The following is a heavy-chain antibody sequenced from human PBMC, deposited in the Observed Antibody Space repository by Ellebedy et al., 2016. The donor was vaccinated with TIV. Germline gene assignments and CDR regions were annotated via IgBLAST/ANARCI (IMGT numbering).Heavy chain of an antibody. CDR2: ISGSSSYT. D-gene: IGHD3-3*01. J-gene: IGHJ5*02. CDR3: ASLTDVWSGYKGLDP. V-gene: IGHV3-11*06. CDR1: GFTFSDYY. Sequence: GESLKISXSASGFTFSDYYMIWIRQAPGKGLEWGSFISGSSSYTNYADSVKGRFIISRDNAKNSVFLQMTSLRDDDTAVYYCASLTDVWSGYKGLDPWGQGTLVTVSS.